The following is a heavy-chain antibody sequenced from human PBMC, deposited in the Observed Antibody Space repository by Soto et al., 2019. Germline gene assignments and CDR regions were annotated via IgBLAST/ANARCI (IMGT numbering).Heavy chain of an antibody. CDR1: GFTFSSYA. J-gene: IGHJ4*02. V-gene: IGHV3-48*04. CDR3: ARARDGYNGDY. Sequence: EVQLLESGGGLVQPGGSLRLSCAASGFTFSSYAMSWVRQAPGKGLEWVSYISSSSSYTNYADSVKGRFTISRDNAKNSLYLQMNSLRAEDTAVYYCARARDGYNGDYWGQGTLVTVSS. CDR2: ISSSSSYT. D-gene: IGHD5-12*01.